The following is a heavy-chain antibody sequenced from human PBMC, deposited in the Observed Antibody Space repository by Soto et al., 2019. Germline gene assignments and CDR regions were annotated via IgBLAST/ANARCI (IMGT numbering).Heavy chain of an antibody. CDR2: IWYDGSNK. CDR1: GFRSSSYG. Sequence: QVQLVESGGGVVQPGRSLRLSCAASGFRSSSYGMNWVRQSPGKGLEWVAVIWYDGSNKFYGNSVKGRFTISRDNSRNTLYLQMNSLRDEDTAVYYCATEGKDDSVKGGFDNWGQGTLVTVSS. D-gene: IGHD3-22*01. CDR3: ATEGKDDSVKGGFDN. J-gene: IGHJ4*02. V-gene: IGHV3-33*01.